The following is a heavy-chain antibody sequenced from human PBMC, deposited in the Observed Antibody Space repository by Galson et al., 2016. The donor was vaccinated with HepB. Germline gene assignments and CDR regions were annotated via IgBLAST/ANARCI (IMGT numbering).Heavy chain of an antibody. CDR2: IKQDGSEK. Sequence: SLRLSCAASGFTFSRSWMSWVRQAPGKGLEWVANIKQDGSEKYCVDSVKGRFTISRDNAKNSLYLQINSLSAEDTAVYLCTKDVGPIFYDYWGQGTLVTVSS. J-gene: IGHJ4*02. CDR1: GFTFSRSW. CDR3: TKDVGPIFYDY. V-gene: IGHV3-7*03. D-gene: IGHD1-26*01.